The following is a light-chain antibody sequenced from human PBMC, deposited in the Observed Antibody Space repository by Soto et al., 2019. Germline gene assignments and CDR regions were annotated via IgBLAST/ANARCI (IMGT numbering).Light chain of an antibody. CDR3: SSYTSSSTLSTYV. V-gene: IGLV2-14*03. CDR1: SSDVGGYNY. J-gene: IGLJ1*01. Sequence: QSVLTQPASVSGSPGQSITMSCTGTSSDVGGYNYVSWYQHHPGKAPKLMIYDVSNRPSGVSNRFSGSKSGNTASLIISGLQAEDEADYYCSSYTSSSTLSTYVFGTGAKLTVL. CDR2: DVS.